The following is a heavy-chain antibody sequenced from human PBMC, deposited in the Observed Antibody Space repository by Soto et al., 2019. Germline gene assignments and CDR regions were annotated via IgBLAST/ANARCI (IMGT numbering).Heavy chain of an antibody. J-gene: IGHJ3*02. CDR2: IVVGSGNT. Sequence: ASVKVSCKASGFTFTSSAVQWVRQARGQRLEWIGWIVVGSGNTNYAQKFQERVTITRDMSTSTAYMELSSLRSEDTAVYYCAANVVGIVVVHDAFDIWGQGTMVTVS. CDR3: AANVVGIVVVHDAFDI. D-gene: IGHD3-22*01. CDR1: GFTFTSSA. V-gene: IGHV1-58*01.